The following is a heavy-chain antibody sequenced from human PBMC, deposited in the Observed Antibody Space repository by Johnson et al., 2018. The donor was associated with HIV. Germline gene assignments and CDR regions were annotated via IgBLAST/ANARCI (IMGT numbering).Heavy chain of an antibody. CDR2: ISYDGSNK. J-gene: IGHJ3*02. CDR3: AKGLVVAASRDAFDI. Sequence: VQLVESGGGVVQPGRSLRLSCAASGFTFSSYAMHWVRQAPGKGLEWVAVISYDGSNKYYADSVKGRFTISRDNSKNTLYLQMNSLRAEDTAVYYCAKGLVVAASRDAFDIWGQGTMVTVSS. CDR1: GFTFSSYA. V-gene: IGHV3-30-3*01. D-gene: IGHD2-15*01.